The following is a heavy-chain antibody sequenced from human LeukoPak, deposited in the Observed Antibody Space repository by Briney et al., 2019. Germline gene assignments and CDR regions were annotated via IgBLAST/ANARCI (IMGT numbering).Heavy chain of an antibody. Sequence: PGGSLRLSCAASGFTFSSYEMIWVRQAPGKGLECVSYISGSGRTIYYADSVKGRFTTSRDNAKNSLYLQMYSLRAGDTAAYYCASPQTSGYAFGYWGQGTLVTVSS. J-gene: IGHJ4*02. D-gene: IGHD5-12*01. V-gene: IGHV3-48*03. CDR1: GFTFSSYE. CDR3: ASPQTSGYAFGY. CDR2: ISGSGRTI.